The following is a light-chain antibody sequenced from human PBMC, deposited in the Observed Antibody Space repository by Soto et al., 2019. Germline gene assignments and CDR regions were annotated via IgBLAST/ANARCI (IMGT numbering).Light chain of an antibody. Sequence: IVLTQSPATLCVYPGETATLSCRASQSVGSTLAWYQQKPGQAPRLIIYAASTRATGIPARFSGSGSGTEFTLTISSLQYEDFAVYYFQQYNKWAFGQGT. J-gene: IGKJ5*01. CDR2: AAS. CDR1: QSVGST. CDR3: QQYNKWA. V-gene: IGKV3-15*01.